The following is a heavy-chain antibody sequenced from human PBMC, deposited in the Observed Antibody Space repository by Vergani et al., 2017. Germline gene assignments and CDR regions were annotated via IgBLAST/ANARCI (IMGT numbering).Heavy chain of an antibody. Sequence: QLQLQESGPGLVKPSETLSPTCTVSGGPISSSSYYWGWIRQPPGKGLEWIGSIYYSGSTYYNPSLKSRVTISVDTSKNQFSLKLSSVTAADTAVYYCARGSYGSFREDYWGQGTLVTVSS. CDR1: GGPISSSSYY. CDR2: IYYSGST. CDR3: ARGSYGSFREDY. J-gene: IGHJ4*02. V-gene: IGHV4-39*01. D-gene: IGHD5-18*01.